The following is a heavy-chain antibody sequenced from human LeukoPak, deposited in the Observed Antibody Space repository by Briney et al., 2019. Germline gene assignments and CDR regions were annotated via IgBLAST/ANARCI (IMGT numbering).Heavy chain of an antibody. D-gene: IGHD5-24*01. CDR1: GYTFTSYG. CDR3: ARDLRDGYNLALETPVDY. Sequence: GASVKVSCKASGYTFTSYGISWVRQAPGQGLEWMGWISAYNGNTNYAQKLQGRVTMTTDTSTSTAYMELRSLRSDDTAVYYCARDLRDGYNLALETPVDYWGQGTLVTVSS. CDR2: ISAYNGNT. V-gene: IGHV1-18*01. J-gene: IGHJ4*02.